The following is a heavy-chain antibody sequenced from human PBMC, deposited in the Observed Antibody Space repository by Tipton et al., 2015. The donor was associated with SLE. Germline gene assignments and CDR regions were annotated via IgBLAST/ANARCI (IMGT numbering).Heavy chain of an antibody. J-gene: IGHJ4*02. Sequence: TLSLTCTVSGGSISSYYWSWIRRPPGRGLEWIGTISYSGNTYYNPSLKSRLTISVDTSKNQFSLTLNSVTAADTAVYFCAREIALGGFDFWGQGMLVTVSS. CDR3: AREIALGGFDF. D-gene: IGHD2-21*01. CDR2: ISYSGNT. V-gene: IGHV4-59*01. CDR1: GGSISSYY.